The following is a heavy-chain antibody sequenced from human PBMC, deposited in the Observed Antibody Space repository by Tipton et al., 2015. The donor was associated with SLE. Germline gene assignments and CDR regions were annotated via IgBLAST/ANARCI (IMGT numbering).Heavy chain of an antibody. J-gene: IGHJ4*02. CDR2: INHSGST. CDR1: DASISSGSYY. Sequence: TLSLTCTVSDASISSGSYYWGWIRQPPGKGLEWIGEINHSGSTNYNPSLKSRVTISVDTSKNQFSLKLSSVTAADTALYYCARKWLRSYFDYWGQGTLVTVSS. CDR3: ARKWLRSYFDY. D-gene: IGHD5-12*01. V-gene: IGHV4-39*07.